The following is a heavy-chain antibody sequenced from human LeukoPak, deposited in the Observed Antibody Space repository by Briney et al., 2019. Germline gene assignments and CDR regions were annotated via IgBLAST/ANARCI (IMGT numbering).Heavy chain of an antibody. CDR3: GIGILPGYYFDY. D-gene: IGHD3-9*01. CDR2: INPNSGGT. CDR1: GYTFTGYY. J-gene: IGHJ4*02. V-gene: IGHV1-2*02. Sequence: GASVKVSFKASGYTFTGYYMHWVRQAPGQGLEWMGWINPNSGGTNYAQKFQGRVTMTRDTSISTAYMELSRLRSDDTAVYYCGIGILPGYYFDYWGQGALVTVSS.